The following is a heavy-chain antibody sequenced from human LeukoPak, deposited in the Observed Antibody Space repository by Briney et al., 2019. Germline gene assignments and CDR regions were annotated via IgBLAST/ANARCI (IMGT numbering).Heavy chain of an antibody. Sequence: GGSLRLSCAASGFTFSNYWMHWVRQASGKGLVWVSRINSDGSSTRYADSVKGRFTISRDNAKNTLYLQMNSLRAEDTAMYYCGRELDWLPTLDYWGQGTLVTVSS. J-gene: IGHJ4*02. D-gene: IGHD3-9*01. CDR1: GFTFSNYW. CDR2: INSDGSST. V-gene: IGHV3-74*01. CDR3: GRELDWLPTLDY.